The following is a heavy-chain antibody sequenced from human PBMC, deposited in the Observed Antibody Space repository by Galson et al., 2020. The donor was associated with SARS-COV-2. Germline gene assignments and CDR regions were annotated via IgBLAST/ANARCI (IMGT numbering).Heavy chain of an antibody. CDR1: GFTFSSYE. Sequence: GGSLRLSCAASGFTFSSYEMNWVRQAPGKGLEWVSYISSSGSTIYYADSVKGRFTISRDNAKNSLYLQMNSLRAEDTAVYYCARMIAVAAPIDYWGQGTLVTVSS. CDR3: ARMIAVAAPIDY. CDR2: ISSSGSTI. J-gene: IGHJ4*02. D-gene: IGHD6-19*01. V-gene: IGHV3-48*03.